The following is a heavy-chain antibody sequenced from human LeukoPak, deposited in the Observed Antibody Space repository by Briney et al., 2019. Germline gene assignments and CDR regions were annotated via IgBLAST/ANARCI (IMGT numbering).Heavy chain of an antibody. V-gene: IGHV3-23*01. CDR1: GFTFNNYA. Sequence: GGSLRLSCAASGFTFNNYAMRWGRQAPGKGLEGVSSISGSGGNTYYADFGKGRVNISRDNSQHTLYLQMNRMRAADTEAYYCAKDRRILMACTVDYFDYWGQGTLVTVSS. CDR2: ISGSGGNT. D-gene: IGHD2-8*01. J-gene: IGHJ4*02. CDR3: AKDRRILMACTVDYFDY.